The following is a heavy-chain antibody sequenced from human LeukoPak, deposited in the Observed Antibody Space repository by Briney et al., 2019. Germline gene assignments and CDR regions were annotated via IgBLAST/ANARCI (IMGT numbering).Heavy chain of an antibody. CDR2: INHSGST. D-gene: IGHD3-22*01. Sequence: KTSETLSLTCAVYGGSFSGYCWSWIRQPPGKGLEWIGEINHSGSTNYNPSLKSRVTISVDTSKNQFSLKLSSVTAADTAVYFCARGPPTDYYDSSGFYYVFDYWGQGTLVTVSS. V-gene: IGHV4-34*01. J-gene: IGHJ4*02. CDR1: GGSFSGYC. CDR3: ARGPPTDYYDSSGFYYVFDY.